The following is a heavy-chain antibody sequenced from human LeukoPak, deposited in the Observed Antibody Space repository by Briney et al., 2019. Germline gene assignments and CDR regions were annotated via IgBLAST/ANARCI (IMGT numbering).Heavy chain of an antibody. J-gene: IGHJ4*02. V-gene: IGHV4-4*07. D-gene: IGHD1-20*01. CDR3: ARVGYNWNHFDY. CDR1: GGSISSYY. Sequence: TSETLSLTCTVSGGSISSYYWSWIRQPAGKGLEWIGRFHTSGNTDYNPSLMSRVTMSVDTSKNQFSLKLNSVTAADTAVYYCARVGYNWNHFDYWGQGTLVTVSS. CDR2: FHTSGNT.